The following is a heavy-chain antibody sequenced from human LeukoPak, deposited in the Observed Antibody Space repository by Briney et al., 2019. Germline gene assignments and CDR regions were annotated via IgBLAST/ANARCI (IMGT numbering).Heavy chain of an antibody. J-gene: IGHJ4*02. CDR3: ARDSNPEWRQMQLVPDY. V-gene: IGHV7-4-1*02. CDR2: INTNTGNP. Sequence: ASVKVSCKASGYTFTSYAMNWVRQAPGQGFEWMGWINTNTGNPTYAQGFTGRFVFSLDTSVSTAYLQISSLKAEDTAVYYCARDSNPEWRQMQLVPDYWGQGTLVTVSS. CDR1: GYTFTSYA. D-gene: IGHD6-13*01.